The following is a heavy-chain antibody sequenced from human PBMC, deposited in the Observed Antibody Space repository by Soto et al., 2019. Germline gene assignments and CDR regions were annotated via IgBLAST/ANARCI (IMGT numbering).Heavy chain of an antibody. V-gene: IGHV3-53*01. D-gene: IGHD3-3*01. Sequence: GSLRLSCAASGFTVSSNYLSWVRQAPGKGLEWVSVIFSADNTHYADSVKGRFTISRDNSKNTVFLQMNSLRAEDTAVYYCAITGAGYYIVWGQGTPVTVSS. CDR1: GFTVSSNY. CDR2: IFSADNT. CDR3: AITGAGYYIV. J-gene: IGHJ4*02.